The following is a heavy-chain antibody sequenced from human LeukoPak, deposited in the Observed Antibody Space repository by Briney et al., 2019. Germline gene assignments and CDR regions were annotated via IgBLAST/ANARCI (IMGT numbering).Heavy chain of an antibody. CDR3: ATVPVAGSPFDY. CDR1: GYTFTRHW. Sequence: GESLKISCKASGYTFTRHWIGWVRQMPGKGLEWMGVIYPDDSDTRYSPSFQGQVTISADKSITTAYPQWSSLQASDTAMYYCATVPVAGSPFDYWGQGTLVTVS. V-gene: IGHV5-51*01. J-gene: IGHJ4*02. CDR2: IYPDDSDT. D-gene: IGHD1-14*01.